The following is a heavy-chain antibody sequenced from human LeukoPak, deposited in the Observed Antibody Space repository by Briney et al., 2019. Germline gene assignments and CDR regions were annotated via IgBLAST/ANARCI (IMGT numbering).Heavy chain of an antibody. Sequence: SQTLSLTCTVSGGSISSGGYYWSWIRQHPGKGLEWIGYIYYSGSTYYNPSLKSLVTISVDTSKNQFSLKLSSVTAADTAVYYCARVQRWLQVFDDWGQGTLVTVSS. V-gene: IGHV4-31*01. J-gene: IGHJ4*02. D-gene: IGHD5-24*01. CDR1: GGSISSGGYY. CDR3: ARVQRWLQVFDD. CDR2: IYYSGST.